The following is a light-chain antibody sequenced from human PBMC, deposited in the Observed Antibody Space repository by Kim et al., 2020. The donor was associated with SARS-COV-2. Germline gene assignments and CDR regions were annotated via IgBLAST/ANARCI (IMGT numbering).Light chain of an antibody. CDR3: SSYTSTNTVV. CDR2: EVS. Sequence: QSALTQPASVSGSPGQSITISCTGTSSDVGGYKYVSWYQQHPGKAPKLMIYEVSNRPSGVSNRFSGSKSGNTASLTISWLQAEDEADYYCSSYTSTNTVVFGGGTQLTV. J-gene: IGLJ2*01. V-gene: IGLV2-14*01. CDR1: SSDVGGYKY.